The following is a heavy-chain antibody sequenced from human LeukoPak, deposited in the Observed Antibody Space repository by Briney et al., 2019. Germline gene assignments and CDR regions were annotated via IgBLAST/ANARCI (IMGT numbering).Heavy chain of an antibody. J-gene: IGHJ6*02. Sequence: SGPALVQPTQTLTLTCTFYGFSLSTRGMCMSWIRQPPGKALEWLARIDCDDDRYYSTSLKTRLTISKDTSKNQVFLTMTNMDPVDTATYYCARGITMVRGVTLPYYYGMDVWGQGTTVTVSS. CDR3: ARGITMVRGVTLPYYYGMDV. D-gene: IGHD3-10*01. CDR2: IDCDDDR. CDR1: GFSLSTRGMC. V-gene: IGHV2-70*11.